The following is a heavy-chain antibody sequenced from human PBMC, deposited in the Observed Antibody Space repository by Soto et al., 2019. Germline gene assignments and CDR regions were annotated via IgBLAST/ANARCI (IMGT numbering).Heavy chain of an antibody. CDR1: GFTVSTNY. V-gene: IGHV3-66*01. Sequence: EVQLVESGGGLVQPGGSLRLSCAASGFTVSTNYMNWVRQAPGKGLEWVSVIYSGGSTYYADSMKGRFTISRDNSKNTLFLQMNSLRVEDTAVYYCARGEPHHYFDYWGQGTLVTVSS. CDR2: IYSGGST. J-gene: IGHJ4*02. CDR3: ARGEPHHYFDY. D-gene: IGHD3-16*01.